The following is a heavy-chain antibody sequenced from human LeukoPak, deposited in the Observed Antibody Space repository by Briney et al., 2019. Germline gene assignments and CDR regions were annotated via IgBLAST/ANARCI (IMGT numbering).Heavy chain of an antibody. CDR3: LKGPRSSCYDYFDY. D-gene: IGHD5-12*01. V-gene: IGHV3-48*01. CDR1: GYTFSSYW. Sequence: GGSLRLSCAASGYTFSSYWMSWVRQAPGKGLEWVSYISSSLSTIYYADSVKGRFTISRDNAKNSLYLQMSSMRREDTAVYFCLKGPRSSCYDYFDYWGQGTLVTVSS. J-gene: IGHJ4*02. CDR2: ISSSLSTI.